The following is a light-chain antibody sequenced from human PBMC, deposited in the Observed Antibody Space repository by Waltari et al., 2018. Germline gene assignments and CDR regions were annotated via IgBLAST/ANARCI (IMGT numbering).Light chain of an antibody. J-gene: IGKJ1*01. CDR2: DAS. CDR3: QLYDDSPPWT. Sequence: EIVLTHSPGTLYLSPGERATLPCRASQTDSSSYLAWYQQKPGQAPRLLIFDASSRATGIPDRFSGSGSGTDFTLTISRLEPEDFAVYYCQLYDDSPPWTFGQGTKVEIK. CDR1: QTDSSSY. V-gene: IGKV3-20*01.